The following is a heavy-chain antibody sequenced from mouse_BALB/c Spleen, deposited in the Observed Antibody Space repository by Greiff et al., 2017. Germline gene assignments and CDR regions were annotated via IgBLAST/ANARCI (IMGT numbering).Heavy chain of an antibody. V-gene: IGHV5-12-1*01. D-gene: IGHD1-1*02. CDR3: ARRGGNYYAMDY. J-gene: IGHJ4*01. CDR2: ISSGGGST. CDR1: GFAFSSYD. Sequence: DVQLVESGGGLVKPGGSLKLSCAASGFAFSSYDMSWVRQTPEKRLEWVAYISSGGGSTYYPDTVKGRFTISRDNAKNTLYLQMSSLKSEDTAMYYCARRGGNYYAMDYWGQGTSVTVSS.